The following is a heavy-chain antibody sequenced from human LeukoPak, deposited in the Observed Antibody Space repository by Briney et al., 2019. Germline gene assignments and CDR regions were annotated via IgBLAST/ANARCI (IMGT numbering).Heavy chain of an antibody. D-gene: IGHD6-19*01. J-gene: IGHJ5*02. CDR1: GYTFTSHY. Sequence: SVKVSCKASGYTFTSHYIHWVRQAPGQGLEWMGRIIPILGIANYAQKFQGRVTITADKSTSTAYMELSSLRSEDTAVYYCARDQARQWLAYNWFDPWGQGTLVTVSS. CDR3: ARDQARQWLAYNWFDP. CDR2: IIPILGIA. V-gene: IGHV1-69*04.